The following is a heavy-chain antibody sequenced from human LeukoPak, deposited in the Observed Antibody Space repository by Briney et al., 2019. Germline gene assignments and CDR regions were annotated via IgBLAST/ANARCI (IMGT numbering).Heavy chain of an antibody. CDR2: ISSSGSI. Sequence: PGGSLRLSCATSGFTFSTYEMDWVRQAPGKGLERVSYISSSGSIYYTDSVKGRFTISRDNAKNSLYLQMNSLRAEDTAIYYCAREGYGGTSDAFDIWGQGTMVTVSS. V-gene: IGHV3-48*03. CDR3: AREGYGGTSDAFDI. CDR1: GFTFSTYE. J-gene: IGHJ3*02. D-gene: IGHD4-23*01.